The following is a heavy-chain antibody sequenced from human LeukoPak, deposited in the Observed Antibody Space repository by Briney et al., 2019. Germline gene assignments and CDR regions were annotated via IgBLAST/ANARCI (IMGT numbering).Heavy chain of an antibody. CDR3: GRDPKLGIRGYTYGYIDY. CDR2: INTNTGNP. CDR1: GYMFSSYG. V-gene: IGHV7-4-1*02. J-gene: IGHJ4*02. Sequence: GASVKVSCKASGYMFSSYGISWVRQAPGQGLEWMGWINTNTGNPTYAQGFTGRYVFSLDTSVSTAYLQISGLKADDTAVYYCGRDPKLGIRGYTYGYIDYWGQGTLVTVSS. D-gene: IGHD5-18*01.